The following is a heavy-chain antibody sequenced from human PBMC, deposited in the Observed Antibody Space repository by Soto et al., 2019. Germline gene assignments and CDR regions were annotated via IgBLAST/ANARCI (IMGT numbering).Heavy chain of an antibody. CDR1: GYSFTIYG. CDR2: ISAYNGNT. V-gene: IGHV1-18*01. CDR3: ARDEIYFHSVGGIYVSGNGSAP. J-gene: IGHJ5*02. D-gene: IGHD3-16*01. Sequence: ASVKLSCKASGYSFTIYGISLVRQAPGQGLEWMGWISAYNGNTNYAQKLQGRVTMTTDTSTSTAYMELRSLRYDDTAVYYSARDEIYFHSVGGIYVSGNGSAPGGKGTLVPVS.